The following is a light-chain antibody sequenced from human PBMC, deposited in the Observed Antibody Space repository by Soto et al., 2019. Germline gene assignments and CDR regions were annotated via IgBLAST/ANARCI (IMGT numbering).Light chain of an antibody. CDR1: SDDITDNKY. CDR2: EIN. Sequence: QSALTQPPSASGSPGQSVTISCTRTSDDITDNKYVSWFQQHPGKAPKLLIYEINKRPSGVPHRFSGSKSGNTASLTVSGLQADDEADYYCNSYVGSNNYVFGTGTKLTVL. V-gene: IGLV2-8*01. CDR3: NSYVGSNNYV. J-gene: IGLJ1*01.